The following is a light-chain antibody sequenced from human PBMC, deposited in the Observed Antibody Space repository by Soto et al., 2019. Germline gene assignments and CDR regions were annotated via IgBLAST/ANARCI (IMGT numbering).Light chain of an antibody. Sequence: DIQMTQSPSSLSAFVGDGVTITCRASQDIDTYVNWYQYKTGEAPKLLIYFASTLQTGVPDRFSGSGVGTDFTLTITNLPPDDVGFYYCQQSYGVPRITFGPGTKVNIK. CDR1: QDIDTY. CDR3: QQSYGVPRIT. J-gene: IGKJ1*01. CDR2: FAS. V-gene: IGKV1-39*01.